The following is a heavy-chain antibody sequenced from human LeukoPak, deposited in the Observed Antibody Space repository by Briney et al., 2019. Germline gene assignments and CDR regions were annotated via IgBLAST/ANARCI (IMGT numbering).Heavy chain of an antibody. CDR1: GFTFSSYA. CDR2: ISGSGGST. CDR3: AKGRDSSGYYDY. Sequence: GGSLRLSRAASGFTFSSYAMSWVRQAPGKGLEWVSAISGSGGSTYYADSVKGRFTISRDNSKNTLYLQMNSLRAEDTAVYYCAKGRDSSGYYDYWGQGTLVTVSS. D-gene: IGHD3-22*01. J-gene: IGHJ4*02. V-gene: IGHV3-23*01.